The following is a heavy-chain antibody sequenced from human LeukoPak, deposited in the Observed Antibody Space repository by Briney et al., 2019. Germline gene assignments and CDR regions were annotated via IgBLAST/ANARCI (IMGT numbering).Heavy chain of an antibody. J-gene: IGHJ5*02. D-gene: IGHD6-13*01. CDR2: IYTGGST. CDR1: GFTFSSNY. Sequence: PGGSLRLSCAASGFTFSSNYMSWVRQAPGKGLEWVSVIYTGGSTYYSDSMKGRFTISRDNSKNTVYLQMNSLRVEDTAIYYCARDQHGYSSTWGQGTLVTVSS. CDR3: ARDQHGYSST. V-gene: IGHV3-53*01.